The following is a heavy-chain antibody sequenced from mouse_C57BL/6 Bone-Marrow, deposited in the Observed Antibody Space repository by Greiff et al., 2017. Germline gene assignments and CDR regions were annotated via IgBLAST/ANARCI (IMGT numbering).Heavy chain of an antibody. Sequence: EVKLVESGAELVKPGASVKLSCTASGFNIKDYYMHWVKQRTEQGLEWIGRIDPEDGETKYAPKFQGKATITADTSSNTAYLQLSSLTSEDTAVYYCARNYGSSYLFAYWGQGTLVTVSA. D-gene: IGHD1-1*01. CDR2: IDPEDGET. CDR3: ARNYGSSYLFAY. CDR1: GFNIKDYY. V-gene: IGHV14-2*01. J-gene: IGHJ3*01.